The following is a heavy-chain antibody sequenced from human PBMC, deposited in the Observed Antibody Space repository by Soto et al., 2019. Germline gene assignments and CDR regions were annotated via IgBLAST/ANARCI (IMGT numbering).Heavy chain of an antibody. Sequence: PGGSLRLSCAASGFTFTSYAMSWVRQAPGKGLEWVSVINVSGGSTYYADSVTGRFTISRDNAKNTVYLEMNSLRVEDTAKYYCVKKSIDIPGWFDPWGLGTLVTVS. CDR1: GFTFTSYA. CDR3: VKKSIDIPGWFDP. V-gene: IGHV3-23*01. D-gene: IGHD3-9*01. CDR2: INVSGGST. J-gene: IGHJ5*02.